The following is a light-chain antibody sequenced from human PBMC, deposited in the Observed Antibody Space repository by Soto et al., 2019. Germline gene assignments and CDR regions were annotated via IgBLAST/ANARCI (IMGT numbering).Light chain of an antibody. V-gene: IGKV1-33*01. CDR1: QDISNY. Sequence: IQMTQSPSSLSASVGDRVTITCQASQDISNYLNWYQQKPGKAPKLLIYDASNLETGVPSRFSGSGSGTDFTFTISSLQPEDIATYYCQQYDNLPPGLTFGGGTKVEIK. J-gene: IGKJ4*01. CDR2: DAS. CDR3: QQYDNLPPGLT.